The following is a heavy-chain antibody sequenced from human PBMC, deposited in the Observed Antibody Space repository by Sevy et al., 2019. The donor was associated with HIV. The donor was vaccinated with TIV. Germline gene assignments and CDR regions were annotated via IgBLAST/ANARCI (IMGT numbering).Heavy chain of an antibody. D-gene: IGHD1-26*01. CDR2: ISYDGSNK. Sequence: GGSLRLSCAASGFTFSSYAMHWVRQAPGKGLEWVAVISYDGSNKYYADSVKGRFTISRDNSKNTLYLQMNSLRAEDTAVYYCARAKWEPPQFAFDIWGQGTMVTVSS. CDR3: ARAKWEPPQFAFDI. CDR1: GFTFSSYA. J-gene: IGHJ3*02. V-gene: IGHV3-30-3*01.